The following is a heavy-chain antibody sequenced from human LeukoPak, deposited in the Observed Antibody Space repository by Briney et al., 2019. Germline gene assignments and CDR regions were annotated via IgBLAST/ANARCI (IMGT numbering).Heavy chain of an antibody. D-gene: IGHD1-26*01. CDR3: ARGEIIVGATYDAFDI. Sequence: GGSLRLSCAASGFTFSDYYMSWIRQAPGKGLEWVSYISSSGSTIYYADSVKGRFTISRDNAKNSLYLQMNSLRAEDTAVYYCARGEIIVGATYDAFDIWGQGTMVTVSS. CDR2: ISSSGSTI. V-gene: IGHV3-11*04. CDR1: GFTFSDYY. J-gene: IGHJ3*02.